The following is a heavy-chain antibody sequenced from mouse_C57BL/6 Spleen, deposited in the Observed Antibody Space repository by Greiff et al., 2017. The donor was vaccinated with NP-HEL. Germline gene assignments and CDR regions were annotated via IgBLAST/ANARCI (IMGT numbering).Heavy chain of an antibody. CDR1: GYTFTSYT. D-gene: IGHD3-2*02. J-gene: IGHJ4*01. CDR2: INPSSGYT. V-gene: IGHV1-4*01. CDR3: QTAQASYAMDY. Sequence: VQVVESGAELARPGASVKMSCKASGYTFTSYTMHWVKQRPGQGLEWIGYINPSSGYTKYNQKFKDKATLTADKSSSTAYMQLSSLTSEDSAVYYCQTAQASYAMDYWGQGTSVTVSS.